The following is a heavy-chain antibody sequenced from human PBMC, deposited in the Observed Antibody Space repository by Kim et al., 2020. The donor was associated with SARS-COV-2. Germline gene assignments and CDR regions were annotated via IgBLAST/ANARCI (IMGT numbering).Heavy chain of an antibody. Sequence: GESLKISCKGSGYSFTSYWISWVRQMPGKGLEWMGRIDPSDSYTNYSPSFQGHVTISADKSISTAYLQWSSLKASDTAMYYCARHIIAAAGFQYYYYGMDVWGQGTTVTVSS. CDR3: ARHIIAAAGFQYYYYGMDV. J-gene: IGHJ6*02. V-gene: IGHV5-10-1*01. CDR1: GYSFTSYW. D-gene: IGHD6-13*01. CDR2: IDPSDSYT.